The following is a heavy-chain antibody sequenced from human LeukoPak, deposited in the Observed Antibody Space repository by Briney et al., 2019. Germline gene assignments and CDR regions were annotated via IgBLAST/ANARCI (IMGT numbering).Heavy chain of an antibody. Sequence: SVTLSLNCTVSSGSISSYYWSWLRQPAGKGLEWIGRIYTSGSTNYNPSLKSRVTMPVDTSKNQFSLKLSSVTAADTAGYDGARDAYYYDSSGYRRGFDYWGQGTLVTVSS. J-gene: IGHJ4*02. V-gene: IGHV4-4*07. CDR1: SGSISSYY. D-gene: IGHD3-22*01. CDR2: IYTSGST. CDR3: ARDAYYYDSSGYRRGFDY.